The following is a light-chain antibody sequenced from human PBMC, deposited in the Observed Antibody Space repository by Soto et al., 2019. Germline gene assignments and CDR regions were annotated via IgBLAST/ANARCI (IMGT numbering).Light chain of an antibody. CDR2: DAS. CDR1: QSISIY. Sequence: EIVLTQSPATLSLSPGERATLSCRASQSISIYLAWYQQKAGQPPRLLIYDASSRATGIPARFSGSGSGTDFTLSISSLEPEDFAVYYCHYRRNWYTFGQGTKLEIK. V-gene: IGKV3-11*01. CDR3: HYRRNWYT. J-gene: IGKJ2*01.